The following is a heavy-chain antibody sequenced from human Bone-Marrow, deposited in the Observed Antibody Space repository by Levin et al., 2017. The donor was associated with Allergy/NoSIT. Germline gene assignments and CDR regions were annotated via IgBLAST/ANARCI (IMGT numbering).Heavy chain of an antibody. V-gene: IGHV1-69*02. CDR2: IIPILGIA. CDR1: GGTFSSYT. CDR3: ARSAPSGSYSDPWPDY. Sequence: SVKVSCKASGGTFSSYTISWVRQAPGQGLEWMGRIIPILGIANYAQKFQGRVTITADKSTSTAYMELSSLRSEDTAVYYCARSAPSGSYSDPWPDYWGQGTLVTVSS. J-gene: IGHJ4*02. D-gene: IGHD1-26*01.